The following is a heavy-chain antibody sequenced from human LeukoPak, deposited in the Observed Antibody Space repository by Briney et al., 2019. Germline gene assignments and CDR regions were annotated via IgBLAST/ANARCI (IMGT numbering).Heavy chain of an antibody. V-gene: IGHV4-59*01. CDR3: ARGAYSNYLSVGY. Sequence: SETLSLTCAISGGSIPSYYWRWIRQTPGKGLEWIGYLLYSGSTNYNPSLKSRVTMSIDTSKNQFSLKLRSVTAADTAVYYCARGAYSNYLSVGYWGQGILVTVSS. J-gene: IGHJ4*02. CDR2: LLYSGST. D-gene: IGHD4-11*01. CDR1: GGSIPSYY.